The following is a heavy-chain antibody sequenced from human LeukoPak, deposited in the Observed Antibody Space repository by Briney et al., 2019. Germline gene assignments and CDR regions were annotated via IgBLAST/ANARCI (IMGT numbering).Heavy chain of an antibody. Sequence: SEPLSLTCAVYGGSFSGYYWSWIRQPPGKGLEWIGEINHSGSTNYNPSLKSRVTISVDTSKNQFSLKLSSVTAADTAVYYCARGGKEWYYYYYGMDVWGQGTTVTVSS. J-gene: IGHJ6*02. D-gene: IGHD3-3*01. CDR3: ARGGKEWYYYYYGMDV. V-gene: IGHV4-34*01. CDR2: INHSGST. CDR1: GGSFSGYY.